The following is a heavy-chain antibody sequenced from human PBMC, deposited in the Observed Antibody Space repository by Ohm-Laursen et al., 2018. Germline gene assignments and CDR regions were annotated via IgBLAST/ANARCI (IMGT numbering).Heavy chain of an antibody. D-gene: IGHD3-3*01. J-gene: IGHJ3*02. CDR2: IYYSGST. Sequence: SETLSLTCTVSGGSISSSSYYWGWIRQPPGKGLEWIGSIYYSGSTYYNPSLKSRVTISVEVSKNQFSLKLSSVTAADTAVYYCARAPRITIFGVVMHDAFDIWGQGTMVTVSS. V-gene: IGHV4-39*07. CDR1: GGSISSSSYY. CDR3: ARAPRITIFGVVMHDAFDI.